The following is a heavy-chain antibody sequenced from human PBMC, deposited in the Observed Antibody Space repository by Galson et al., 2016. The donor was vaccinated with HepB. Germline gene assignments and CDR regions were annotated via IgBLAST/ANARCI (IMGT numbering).Heavy chain of an antibody. J-gene: IGHJ3*02. D-gene: IGHD5-18*01. CDR1: GVTVGNDY. CDR3: ATVGGSSYGLRTDPFDI. Sequence: SLRLSCATSGVTVGNDYMTWVRQAPGKGLEWVSPIYLDANSYYADSGKGRFTISRDTSKNTLYLQMNNLRVEDTALYFCATVGGSSYGLRTDPFDIWGQGTKVTVSS. CDR2: IYLDANS. V-gene: IGHV3-53*01.